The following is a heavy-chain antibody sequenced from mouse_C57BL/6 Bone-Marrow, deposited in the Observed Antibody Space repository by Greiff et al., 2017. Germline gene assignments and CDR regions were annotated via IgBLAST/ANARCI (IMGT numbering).Heavy chain of an antibody. CDR3: ARSGGLRDAMDY. V-gene: IGHV1-39*01. J-gene: IGHJ4*01. D-gene: IGHD2-2*01. CDR2: INPNYGTT. Sequence: VHVKQSGPELVKPGASVKISCKASGYSFTDYNMNWVKQSNGKSLEWIGVINPNYGTTSYNQKFKGKATLTVDQSSSTADMQLNSLTSEDSAVYYCARSGGLRDAMDYWGQGTSVTVSS. CDR1: GYSFTDYN.